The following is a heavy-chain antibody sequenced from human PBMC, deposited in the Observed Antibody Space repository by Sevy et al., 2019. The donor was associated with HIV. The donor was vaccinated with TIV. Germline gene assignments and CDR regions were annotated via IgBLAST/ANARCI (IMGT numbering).Heavy chain of an antibody. V-gene: IGHV3-7*01. Sequence: GGSLRLSCAASGFRFTDYWMSWVRQTPGKGLEWVATIKQDESEKYYVDSVKGRFVISRDNGKTSVSLQMNGLRVEDTALSYCAREVGGFNWRPYYFDSWGQGTLVTVSS. CDR3: AREVGGFNWRPYYFDS. J-gene: IGHJ4*02. CDR2: IKQDESEK. D-gene: IGHD3-16*01. CDR1: GFRFTDYW.